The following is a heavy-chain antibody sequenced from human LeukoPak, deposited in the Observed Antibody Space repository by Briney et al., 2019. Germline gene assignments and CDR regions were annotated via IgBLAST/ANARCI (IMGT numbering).Heavy chain of an antibody. V-gene: IGHV3-30-3*01. CDR2: ISYDGSNK. D-gene: IGHD2-15*01. CDR3: TVVAATINWFDP. Sequence: GGSLRLSCAASGLTFSSYAMHWVRQAPGKGLEWVAVISYDGSNKYYADSVKGRFTFSRDNSKNTLYLQMNSLRAEDTAVYYCTVVAATINWFDPWGQGTLVTVSS. CDR1: GLTFSSYA. J-gene: IGHJ5*02.